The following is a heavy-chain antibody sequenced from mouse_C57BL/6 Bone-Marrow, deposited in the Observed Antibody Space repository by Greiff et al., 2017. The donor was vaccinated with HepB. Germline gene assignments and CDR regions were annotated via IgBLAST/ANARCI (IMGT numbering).Heavy chain of an antibody. CDR2: TNPGSGGT. Sequence: VQLQQSGAELVWPGTSVKVSCKASGYAFTHYLIEWVKQRPGQGLEWIGVTNPGSGGTNYNEKFKGKATLTADKSSSTAYMQLSSLASEDSAVYFCTRSGFYSNYGAWFAYWGQGTMVTVSA. CDR3: TRSGFYSNYGAWFAY. D-gene: IGHD2-5*01. V-gene: IGHV1-54*01. CDR1: GYAFTHYL. J-gene: IGHJ3*01.